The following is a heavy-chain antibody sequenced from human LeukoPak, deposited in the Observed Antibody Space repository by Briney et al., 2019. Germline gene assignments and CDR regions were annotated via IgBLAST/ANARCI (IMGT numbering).Heavy chain of an antibody. CDR2: IYSGGST. D-gene: IGHD6-13*01. CDR1: GFTVSSNY. CDR3: AKSKSSSWYSAFDI. J-gene: IGHJ3*02. Sequence: GGSLRLSCAASGFTVSSNYMSWVRQAPGKGLEWVSVIYSGGSTYYADSVKGRFTISRDNSKNTLYLQMNSLRAEDMAVYYCAKSKSSSWYSAFDIWGQGTMVTVSS. V-gene: IGHV3-53*01.